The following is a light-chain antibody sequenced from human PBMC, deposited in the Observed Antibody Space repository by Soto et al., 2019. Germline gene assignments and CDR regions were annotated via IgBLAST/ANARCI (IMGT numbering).Light chain of an antibody. CDR2: EGN. J-gene: IGLJ3*02. V-gene: IGLV2-23*01. CDR1: NSHVVSYDG. Sequence: QSVLTQPASVSGSPGQSITISCTGTNSHVVSYDGVSWYQHHPGTAPKLIIYEGNKRPSGVSNRFSGPKSGNMASLTISGLQAEDEADYYCCSYADTKNWVFGGGTKLTVL. CDR3: CSYADTKNWV.